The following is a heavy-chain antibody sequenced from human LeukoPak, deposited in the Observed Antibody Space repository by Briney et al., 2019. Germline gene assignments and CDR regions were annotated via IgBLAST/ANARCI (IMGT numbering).Heavy chain of an antibody. Sequence: SGTLSLTCTVSGGSISSGDYYWSWIRQPPGKGLEWIGYIYYSGSTYYNPSLKSRVTISVDTSKNQFSLKLSSVTAADTAVYYCARELSHYDFWSGYIDYWGQGTLVTVSS. CDR3: ARELSHYDFWSGYIDY. CDR2: IYYSGST. CDR1: GGSISSGDYY. V-gene: IGHV4-30-4*08. J-gene: IGHJ4*02. D-gene: IGHD3-3*01.